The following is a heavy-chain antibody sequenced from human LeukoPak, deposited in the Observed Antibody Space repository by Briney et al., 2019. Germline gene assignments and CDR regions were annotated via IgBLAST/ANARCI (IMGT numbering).Heavy chain of an antibody. Sequence: GGSLRLSCAASGFTVDSNYLSWVRQAPGKGLEWVSTIYTGGNTYYAASVKGRFTISRDNSKNTLYLQMNSLRAEDTAVYYCAKGEKTRPFGGVIDYWGQGTLVTVSS. J-gene: IGHJ4*02. V-gene: IGHV3-53*01. CDR2: IYTGGNT. CDR3: AKGEKTRPFGGVIDY. D-gene: IGHD3-16*02. CDR1: GFTVDSNY.